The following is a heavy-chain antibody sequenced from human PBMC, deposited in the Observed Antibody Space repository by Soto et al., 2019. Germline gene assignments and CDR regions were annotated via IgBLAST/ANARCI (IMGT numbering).Heavy chain of an antibody. Sequence: QVQLVESGGGVVQPGRSLRLSCAASGFTFSSYAMHWVRQAPGKGLEWVAVISYDGSNKYYADSVKGRFTISRDNSKNTLYLQMNSLRAEGRAVYYCARDRADGSGGGMDVWGQGTTVTVSS. CDR2: ISYDGSNK. D-gene: IGHD3-10*01. CDR3: ARDRADGSGGGMDV. CDR1: GFTFSSYA. V-gene: IGHV3-30-3*01. J-gene: IGHJ6*02.